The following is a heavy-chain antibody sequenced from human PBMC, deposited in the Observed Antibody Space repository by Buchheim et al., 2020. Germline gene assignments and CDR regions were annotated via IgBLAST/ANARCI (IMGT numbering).Heavy chain of an antibody. D-gene: IGHD3-22*01. CDR2: INHSGST. Sequence: QVQLQQWGAGLLKPSETLSLTCAVYGGSFSGYYWSWIRQPPGKGLEWIGEINHSGSTNYNPSLKSRVTISVDTSKNPFSLKLSSVTAADTAVYYCARVDSSGYSRLFDYWGQGTL. CDR1: GGSFSGYY. CDR3: ARVDSSGYSRLFDY. J-gene: IGHJ4*02. V-gene: IGHV4-34*01.